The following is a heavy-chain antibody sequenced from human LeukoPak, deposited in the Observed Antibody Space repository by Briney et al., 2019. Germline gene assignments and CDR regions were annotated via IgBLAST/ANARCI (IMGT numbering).Heavy chain of an antibody. D-gene: IGHD3-10*01. V-gene: IGHV3-21*01. CDR1: GFTFSSYS. CDR3: AREGIVRGVITN. CDR2: ISSSSSYI. Sequence: GGSLRLSCAASGFTFSSYSMNWVRQAPGKGLEWVSSISSSSSYIYYADSVKGRFTISRDNAKNSLYLQMNSLRAEDTAVYYCAREGIVRGVITNWGQGTLVTVSS. J-gene: IGHJ4*02.